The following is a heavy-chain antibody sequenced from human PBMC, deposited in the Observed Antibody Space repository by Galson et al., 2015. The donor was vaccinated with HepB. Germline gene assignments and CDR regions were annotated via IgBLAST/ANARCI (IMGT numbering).Heavy chain of an antibody. CDR2: ISWDDVSI. Sequence: SLRLSCAASGFSFEEYGMSWVRQVPGKGLEWVSGISWDDVSIGYADSVKGRFTISRDNAKNSLYLQMNSLRAEDTALYYCATITGGYFDYWGQGTLVTVSS. D-gene: IGHD7-27*01. J-gene: IGHJ4*02. CDR3: ATITGGYFDY. V-gene: IGHV3-20*04. CDR1: GFSFEEYG.